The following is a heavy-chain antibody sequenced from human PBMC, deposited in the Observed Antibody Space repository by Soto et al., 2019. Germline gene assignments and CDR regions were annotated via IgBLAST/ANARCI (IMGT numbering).Heavy chain of an antibody. CDR1: GFTFSSYA. CDR3: AKIPHSSGWSAYYYYYMDV. CDR2: ISGSGGST. V-gene: IGHV3-23*01. D-gene: IGHD6-19*01. Sequence: EVQLLESGGGLVQPGGSLRLSCAASGFTFSSYAMSWVRQAPGKGLEWVSAISGSGGSTYYADSVKGRFTISRDNSKNTLYLQMNSLRAEDTAVYYCAKIPHSSGWSAYYYYYMDVWGKGTTVTVSS. J-gene: IGHJ6*03.